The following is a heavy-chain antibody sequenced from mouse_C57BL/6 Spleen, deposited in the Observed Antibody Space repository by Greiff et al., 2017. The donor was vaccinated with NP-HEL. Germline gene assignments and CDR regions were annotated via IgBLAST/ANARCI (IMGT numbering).Heavy chain of an antibody. Sequence: VHLVESGPELVKPGASVKISCKASGYAFSSSWMNWVKQRPGKGLEWIGRIYPGDGDTNYNGKFKGKATLTADKSSSTAYMQLSSLTSEDSAVYFCARSHDYGSSYGAMDYWGQGTSVTVSS. CDR1: GYAFSSSW. CDR3: ARSHDYGSSYGAMDY. D-gene: IGHD1-1*01. J-gene: IGHJ4*01. V-gene: IGHV1-82*01. CDR2: IYPGDGDT.